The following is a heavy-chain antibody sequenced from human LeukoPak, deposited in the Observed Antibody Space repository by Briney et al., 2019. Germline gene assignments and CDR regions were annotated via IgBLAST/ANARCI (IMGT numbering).Heavy chain of an antibody. CDR2: ISSSGSTI. Sequence: GGSLRLSCAASGFTFSDYYMSWIRQAPGKGLEWVSYISSSGSTIYYADSVKGRFTISRDNAKNSLYLQMNSLRAEDTAAYYCAIHKGGTTGYYYMDVWGKGTTVTVSS. CDR1: GFTFSDYY. V-gene: IGHV3-11*04. J-gene: IGHJ6*03. CDR3: AIHKGGTTGYYYMDV. D-gene: IGHD3-16*01.